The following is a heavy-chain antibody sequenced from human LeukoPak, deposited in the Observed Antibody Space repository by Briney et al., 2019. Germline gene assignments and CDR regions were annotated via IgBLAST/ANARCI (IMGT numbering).Heavy chain of an antibody. CDR2: IKQDGSEK. CDR1: GFTFSSYW. V-gene: IGHV3-7*04. J-gene: IGHJ4*02. D-gene: IGHD1-26*01. CDR3: ARGGSSKQILYYFDY. Sequence: GGSLRLSCAASGFTFSSYWMSWVRQAPGKGLEWVANIKQDGSEKYYVDSVKGRFTIPRDNAKNSLYLQMNSLRAEDTAVYYCARGGSSKQILYYFDYWGQGTLVTVSS.